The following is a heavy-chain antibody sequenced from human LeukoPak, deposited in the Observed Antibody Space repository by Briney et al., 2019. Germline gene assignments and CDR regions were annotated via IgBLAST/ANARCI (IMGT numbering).Heavy chain of an antibody. J-gene: IGHJ5*02. V-gene: IGHV1-69*05. D-gene: IGHD6-13*01. Sequence: ASVKVSCKASGGTFSSYAISWVRQAPGQGLEWMVGIIPIFGTANYAQKFQGRVTITRDESTSTAYMELSSLRSEDTAVYYCARAGYSSSWQYWFDPWGQGTLVTVSS. CDR1: GGTFSSYA. CDR3: ARAGYSSSWQYWFDP. CDR2: IIPIFGTA.